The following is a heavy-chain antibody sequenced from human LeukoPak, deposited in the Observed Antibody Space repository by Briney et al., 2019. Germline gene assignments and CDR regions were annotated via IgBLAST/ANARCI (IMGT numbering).Heavy chain of an antibody. J-gene: IGHJ6*02. CDR1: GFSFSSYA. CDR2: ITGSGTST. Sequence: GGSLRLSCAASGFSFSSYAMSWVRQAPGKGLNWVTGITGSGTSTYYAASVKGRFTISRDNSKNTLYLQTNSLRAEDAAVYYCGKQRGGYFYYAMDVWGQGTTVTVSS. D-gene: IGHD3-16*01. CDR3: GKQRGGYFYYAMDV. V-gene: IGHV3-23*01.